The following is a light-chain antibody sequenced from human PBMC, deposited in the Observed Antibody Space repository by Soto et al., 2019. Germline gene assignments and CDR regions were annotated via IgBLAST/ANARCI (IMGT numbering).Light chain of an antibody. CDR3: QQHGSSPPIT. CDR2: GAF. Sequence: EIVLTQSPGTLSLSPGERATLSCRASQSVSSSYLAWYQQKPGQAPRLLIYGAFSRATGIPDRFSGSGSGTYFTLTISRLEPEDFAVYYCQQHGSSPPITFGQGTRLEIK. CDR1: QSVSSSY. V-gene: IGKV3-20*01. J-gene: IGKJ5*01.